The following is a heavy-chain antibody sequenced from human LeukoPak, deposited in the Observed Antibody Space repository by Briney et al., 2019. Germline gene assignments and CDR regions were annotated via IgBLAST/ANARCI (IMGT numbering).Heavy chain of an antibody. Sequence: PGGSLRLSCAASGFTFSDFYMNWIRQAPGKGLEWVSVIYSGGSTYYAGSVRGRFTISRDNSKNTLYLQMNSLRAEDTAVYYCARGSNWGDYWGQGTLVTVSS. CDR1: GFTFSDFY. J-gene: IGHJ4*02. CDR2: IYSGGST. V-gene: IGHV3-66*01. D-gene: IGHD7-27*01. CDR3: ARGSNWGDY.